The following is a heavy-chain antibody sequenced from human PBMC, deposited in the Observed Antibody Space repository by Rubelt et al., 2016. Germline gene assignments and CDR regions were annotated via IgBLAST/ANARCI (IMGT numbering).Heavy chain of an antibody. V-gene: IGHV4-31*03. Sequence: QVQLQESAPGLVKPSQTLSLTCTVSGGSISSGGYYWTWIRQHPGKGLEWIGYIYYSGSTYYNPSLKSRVNISVDTSKNQFSLKVYSVTAADTAVYYCARGVSTSWTFWFEPGGQGSVVTVSS. J-gene: IGHJ5*02. CDR3: ARGVSTSWTFWFEP. CDR2: IYYSGST. D-gene: IGHD3/OR15-3a*01. CDR1: GGSISSGGYY.